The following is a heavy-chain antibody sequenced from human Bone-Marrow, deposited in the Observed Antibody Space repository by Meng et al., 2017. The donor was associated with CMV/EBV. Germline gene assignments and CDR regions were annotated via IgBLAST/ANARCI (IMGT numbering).Heavy chain of an antibody. J-gene: IGHJ5*02. D-gene: IGHD3-16*01. CDR2: INPNSGGT. CDR3: ASTLGYYDYVWGSYWSS. V-gene: IGHV1-2*02. CDR1: GYTFTGYY. Sequence: ASVKVSCKASGYTFTGYYMHWVRQAPGQGLEWMGWINPNSGGTNYAQKFQGRVTMTRDTSISTAYMELSRLRSDDTAVYYCASTLGYYDYVWGSYWSSWGQGTLVPVSS.